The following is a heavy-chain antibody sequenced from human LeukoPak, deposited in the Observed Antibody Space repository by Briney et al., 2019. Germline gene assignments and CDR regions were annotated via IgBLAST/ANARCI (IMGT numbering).Heavy chain of an antibody. CDR2: ISYDGSNK. Sequence: GGSLRLSCAASGFTFSTHAMHWVRQAPGKGLEWVAVISYDGSNKYYADSVKGRFTISRDNSKNTLYLQMNSVRSEDTAVYYCAREPSFYVWGSPGDDWGQGTLVTVSS. J-gene: IGHJ4*02. D-gene: IGHD3-16*01. CDR3: AREPSFYVWGSPGDD. V-gene: IGHV3-30-3*01. CDR1: GFTFSTHA.